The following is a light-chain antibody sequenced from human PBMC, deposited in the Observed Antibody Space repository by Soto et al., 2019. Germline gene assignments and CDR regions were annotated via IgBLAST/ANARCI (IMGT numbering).Light chain of an antibody. CDR2: GAS. V-gene: IGKV3-20*01. CDR1: QSVSSSY. CDR3: QQYGSSPPWT. J-gene: IGKJ1*01. Sequence: EIVMTQSPVTLSVSPGERATLSCRASQSVSSSYLAWYQQKPGQAPRLLIYGASSRATGIPDRFSGSGSGTDITLTISRLEPEDFAVYYCQQYGSSPPWTFGQGTKVDIK.